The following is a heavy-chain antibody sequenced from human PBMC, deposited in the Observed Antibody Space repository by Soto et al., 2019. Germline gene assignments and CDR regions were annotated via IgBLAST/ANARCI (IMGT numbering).Heavy chain of an antibody. J-gene: IGHJ5*02. CDR2: ISLYSDGT. Sequence: QVQLVQSGGEVKRPGASVKVSCKTSGYTFSNYGITWVRQAPGQPLEWLVWISLYSDGTNYAQKFQGRLSMTTDTSTTTAYMELRSLRSDDTAVYYCARVVPGAEAWFGPWGQGTLVTVSS. D-gene: IGHD1-26*01. CDR1: GYTFSNYG. CDR3: ARVVPGAEAWFGP. V-gene: IGHV1-18*01.